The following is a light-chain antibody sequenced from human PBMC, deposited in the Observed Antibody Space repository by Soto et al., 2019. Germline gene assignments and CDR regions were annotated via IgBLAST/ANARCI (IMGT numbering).Light chain of an antibody. J-gene: IGKJ4*01. CDR2: AAS. Sequence: DIQMTQSPSSLSASIGDRITITCRATQAIGTDLGWYQQKPGKAPKRLIYAASNLESGVPSRFSGAGSVTDFTLTISSLQPEDFATYYCLQHNTYPLSFGGGTKVEVK. CDR3: LQHNTYPLS. V-gene: IGKV1-17*01. CDR1: QAIGTD.